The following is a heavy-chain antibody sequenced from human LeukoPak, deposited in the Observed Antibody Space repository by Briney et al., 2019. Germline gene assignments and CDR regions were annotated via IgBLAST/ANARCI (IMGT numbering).Heavy chain of an antibody. CDR2: IHLSGRT. J-gene: IGHJ4*02. Sequence: SETLSLTCGVSGGSITTTNWWSWVRQPPGQGLEWIGEIHLSGRTNYNPSLNSRVTLALDTSKNHLSLKLSSVTAADTAVYYCARGSRDYYDSSGYVLDYWGQGTLVTVSS. V-gene: IGHV4-4*02. CDR3: ARGSRDYYDSSGYVLDY. D-gene: IGHD3-22*01. CDR1: GGSITTTNW.